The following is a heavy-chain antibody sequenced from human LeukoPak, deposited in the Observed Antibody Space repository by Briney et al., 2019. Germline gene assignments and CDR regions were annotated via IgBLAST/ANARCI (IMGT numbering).Heavy chain of an antibody. CDR2: IRYDESTK. CDR3: AKDLPTPYFDY. J-gene: IGHJ4*02. D-gene: IGHD4-23*01. CDR1: GFTFSNYG. V-gene: IGHV3-30*02. Sequence: AGGSLRLSCAASGFTFSNYGMHWVRQAPGKGLEWVAFIRYDESTKFYADSVKGRFTISRDNSKTTLYLQMNSLRADDTAVYYCAKDLPTPYFDYWGQGTLVTVSS.